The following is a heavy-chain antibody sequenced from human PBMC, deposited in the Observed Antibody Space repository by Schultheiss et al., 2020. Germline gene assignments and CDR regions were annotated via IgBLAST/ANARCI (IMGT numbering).Heavy chain of an antibody. V-gene: IGHV3-64*04. CDR2: IISGDSET. D-gene: IGHD2-2*01. CDR1: GFTFGDYA. CDR3: ARVRYCSSTSCYYSLSYYYYGMDV. Sequence: GGSLRLSCTASGFTFGDYAMNWVRQAPGKKLEWVSSIISGDSETYYADSVKGRFTISRDNSKNTLYLQMNSLRAEDTAVYYCARVRYCSSTSCYYSLSYYYYGMDVWGQGTTVTVSS. J-gene: IGHJ6*02.